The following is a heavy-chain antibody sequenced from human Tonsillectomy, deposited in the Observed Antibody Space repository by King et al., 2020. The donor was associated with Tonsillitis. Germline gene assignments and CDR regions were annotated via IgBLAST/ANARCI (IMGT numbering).Heavy chain of an antibody. CDR2: TRNKARSYGT. CDR3: ARGLRFLDMDV. Sequence: VQLVESGGGLVQPGGSLRLSGAASVFTFSDYYMDWVRQAPGKGLVWVVGTRNKARSYGTDYAASVKGRCTISRDNSKNTLYLEMNSLKSEDTAVYYCARGLRFLDMDVWGKGTTVTVSS. CDR1: VFTFSDYY. J-gene: IGHJ6*03. D-gene: IGHD3-3*01. V-gene: IGHV3-72*01.